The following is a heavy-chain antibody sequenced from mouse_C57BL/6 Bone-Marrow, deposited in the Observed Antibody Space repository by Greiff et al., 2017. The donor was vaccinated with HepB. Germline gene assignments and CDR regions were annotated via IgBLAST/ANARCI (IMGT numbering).Heavy chain of an antibody. D-gene: IGHD2-4*01. J-gene: IGHJ2*01. CDR1: GFTFSSYG. CDR3: ARQMDYDVDY. V-gene: IGHV5-6*01. CDR2: ICSGGSYT. Sequence: EVKLEESGADLVKPGGSLKLSCAASGFTFSSYGMSWVRQTPDKRLEWVATICSGGSYTYYPESVKGRFTISRDNTKNTLYLQMSSLKSEDTAMYCSARQMDYDVDYWGQGTTLTVSS.